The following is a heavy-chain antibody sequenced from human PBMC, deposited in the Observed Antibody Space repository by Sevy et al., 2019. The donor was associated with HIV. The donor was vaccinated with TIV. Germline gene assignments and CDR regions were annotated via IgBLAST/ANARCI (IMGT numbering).Heavy chain of an antibody. D-gene: IGHD2-8*01. CDR2: IWSDGSYK. V-gene: IGHV3-33*01. Sequence: GGSLRLSCAASGLTFSNYGMHWVRQAPGKGLEWVTVIWSDGSYKYYADSVRGRFTISRDNSKNTVYLQMNSLRAEDTAMYYCATEMGYVPVDYWGQGTLVTVSS. CDR3: ATEMGYVPVDY. CDR1: GLTFSNYG. J-gene: IGHJ4*02.